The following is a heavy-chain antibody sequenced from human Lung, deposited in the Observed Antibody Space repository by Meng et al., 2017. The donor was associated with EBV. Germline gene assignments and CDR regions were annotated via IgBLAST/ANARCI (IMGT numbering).Heavy chain of an antibody. CDR1: GGSMGSGNDY. J-gene: IGHJ4*02. Sequence: QVSRSDSGPGLVSPSQTLSLTCTVAGGSMGSGNDYWSWIRQPPGKGLEWIGYIHHSGSAYYNPSLKSRVSISVDTSKNQFSLNLNSMTAADTAVYYCASFDHIPRRNYFDYWGQGTLVTVSS. CDR2: IHHSGSA. CDR3: ASFDHIPRRNYFDY. D-gene: IGHD2-21*01. V-gene: IGHV4-30-4*01.